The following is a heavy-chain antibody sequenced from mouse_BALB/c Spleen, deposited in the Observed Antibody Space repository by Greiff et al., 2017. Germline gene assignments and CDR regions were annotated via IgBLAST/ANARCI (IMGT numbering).Heavy chain of an antibody. J-gene: IGHJ4*01. D-gene: IGHD1-1*02. Sequence: EVQLQQSGAELVKPGASVKLSCTASGFNIKDSYMHWVKQRPEQGLEWIGRIDPANGNTKYDPKFQGKATITADTSSNTAYLQLSSLTSEDTAVYCCARWGGGDYWGQGTTVTVSS. CDR1: GFNIKDSY. CDR3: ARWGGGDY. CDR2: IDPANGNT. V-gene: IGHV14-3*02.